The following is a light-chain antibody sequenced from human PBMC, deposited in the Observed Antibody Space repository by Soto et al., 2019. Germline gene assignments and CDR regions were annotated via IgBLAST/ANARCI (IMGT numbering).Light chain of an antibody. J-gene: IGKJ1*01. Sequence: IVMTQSPATLSVSPGERATLSCRASQSITNKLVWYQQKPGQAPRLLMFETSTRATGIPARFSGSGSGTEFTLTISSLESEDFGIYYCQQYSDWPRTFGQGTKVDIK. CDR3: QQYSDWPRT. V-gene: IGKV3-15*01. CDR1: QSITNK. CDR2: ETS.